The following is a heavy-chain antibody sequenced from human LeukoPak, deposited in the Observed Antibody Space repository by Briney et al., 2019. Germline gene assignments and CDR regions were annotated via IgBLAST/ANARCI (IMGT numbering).Heavy chain of an antibody. CDR1: GYTFTSYD. CDR2: MNPNSGNT. Sequence: ASVKVSCKASGYTFTSYDINWVRQATGQGLEWMGWMNPNSGNTGYAQKFQGRVTMTRNTSISTAYMELSSLRSEDTAVYYCGRARSGPRKYYYYYYNMDVWGKGPRVTIS. J-gene: IGHJ6*03. D-gene: IGHD1-14*01. V-gene: IGHV1-8*01. CDR3: GRARSGPRKYYYYYYNMDV.